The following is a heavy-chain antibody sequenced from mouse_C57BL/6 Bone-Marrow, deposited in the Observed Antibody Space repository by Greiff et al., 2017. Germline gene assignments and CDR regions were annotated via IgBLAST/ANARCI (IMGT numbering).Heavy chain of an antibody. Sequence: QVQLQQPGAELVKPGASVKMSCKASGYTFTSYWITWVKQRPGQGLGWIGDIYPTSGRTNYNETFKSKAILTVDTSSNTAYMQLSSLTSEDSAVFYCARSGPVGRSFDYWGQGTTLTVSS. D-gene: IGHD4-1*01. CDR1: GYTFTSYW. CDR3: ARSGPVGRSFDY. J-gene: IGHJ2*01. V-gene: IGHV1-55*01. CDR2: IYPTSGRT.